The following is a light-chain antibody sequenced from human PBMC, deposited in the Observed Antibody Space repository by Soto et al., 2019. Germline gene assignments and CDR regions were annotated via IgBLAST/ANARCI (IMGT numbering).Light chain of an antibody. CDR1: QRISSN. CDR2: GAS. V-gene: IGKV3-15*01. Sequence: EIVMTQSPATLSVSPRERATLSCRASQRISSNLAWYQQKPGQAPRLLIYGASTRATGIPERFSGSGSGTEFTLTISSLQSEDFATYYCQQYNTYPMYTFGQGTKLEI. CDR3: QQYNTYPMYT. J-gene: IGKJ2*01.